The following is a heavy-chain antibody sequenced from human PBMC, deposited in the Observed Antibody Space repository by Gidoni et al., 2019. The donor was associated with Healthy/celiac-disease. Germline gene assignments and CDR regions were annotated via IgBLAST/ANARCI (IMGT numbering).Heavy chain of an antibody. D-gene: IGHD2-2*01. CDR3: ARGVSKELGYCSSTSCHRYYYYGMDV. J-gene: IGHJ6*02. CDR1: GGSFSGYY. Sequence: QVQLQQWGAGLLKPSETLSLTCAVHGGSFSGYYWSWIRQPPGKGLEWIGEINHSGSTNYNPSLKSRVTISVDTSKNQFSLKLSSVTAADTAVYYCARGVSKELGYCSSTSCHRYYYYGMDVWGQGTTVTVSS. CDR2: INHSGST. V-gene: IGHV4-34*01.